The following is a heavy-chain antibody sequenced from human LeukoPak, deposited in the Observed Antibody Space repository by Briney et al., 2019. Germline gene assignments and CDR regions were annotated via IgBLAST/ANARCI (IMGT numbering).Heavy chain of an antibody. CDR1: GGSISSSNW. J-gene: IGHJ5*02. V-gene: IGHV4-4*02. CDR3: ARWEPLRNWFDP. D-gene: IGHD1-26*01. Sequence: KPSETLSLTCAVSGGSISSSNWWSWVRQPPGKGLEWIGEIYHSGSTNYNPSLKSRVTISVDTSKNQFSLKLSSVTAADTAVYYCARWEPLRNWFDPWGQGTLVTVSS. CDR2: IYHSGST.